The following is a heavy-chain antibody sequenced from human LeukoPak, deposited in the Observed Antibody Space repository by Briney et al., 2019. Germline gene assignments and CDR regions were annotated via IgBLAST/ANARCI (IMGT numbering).Heavy chain of an antibody. J-gene: IGHJ4*02. CDR2: IIPLFGAP. CDR3: ARDEEKAAGSL. Sequence: SVKVSCKPSGGTFGSYAISWGRQAPGQGLEWVGGIIPLFGAPLYAQKFRGRVTITADERTSTVYMDLSSLRSDDTAVYYCARDEEKAAGSLWGQGTPVIVSS. V-gene: IGHV1-69*13. D-gene: IGHD6-13*01. CDR1: GGTFGSYA.